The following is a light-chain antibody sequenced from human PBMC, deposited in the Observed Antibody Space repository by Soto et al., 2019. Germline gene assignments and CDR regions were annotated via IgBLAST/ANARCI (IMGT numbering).Light chain of an antibody. CDR3: CSYAGSNTLI. J-gene: IGLJ2*01. V-gene: IGLV2-8*01. CDR1: SSDVGIFNY. Sequence: QSVLTQPPSASGSPGQSVTISCTGTSSDVGIFNYVSWYQQNPDQAPKLLIFEVNKRPSGVPDRFSASKSGNTASLTVSGLQAEDEADYYCCSYAGSNTLIFGGGTKLTVL. CDR2: EVN.